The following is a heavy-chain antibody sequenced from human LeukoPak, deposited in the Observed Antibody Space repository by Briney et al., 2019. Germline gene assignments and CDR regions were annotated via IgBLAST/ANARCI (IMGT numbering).Heavy chain of an antibody. V-gene: IGHV3-23*01. CDR1: GFTFSNYA. D-gene: IGHD3-3*02. J-gene: IGHJ1*01. Sequence: GGSLRLSCAASGFTFSNYAMSWVRQAPGKGLEWVSGVNGSGGVTYHAESVKGRFTISRDNSKNTLHLQMNSLRAEDTAVYYCATFLAIVTARDSLYFLHWGQGTLVTVSS. CDR3: ATFLAIVTARDSLYFLH. CDR2: VNGSGGVT.